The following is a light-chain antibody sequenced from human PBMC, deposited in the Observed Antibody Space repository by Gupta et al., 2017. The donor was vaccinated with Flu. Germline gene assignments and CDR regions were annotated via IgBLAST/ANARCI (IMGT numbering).Light chain of an antibody. J-gene: IGLJ3*02. CDR2: DGT. Sequence: TISCTGSRSKVGDKNYVVWYQQQPGKAPKIMIYDGTNRPSGVSTRFSGSKCGNTASLTISGLQAEDEADYYCSSYTSSSSLHWVFGGGTKLTVL. CDR3: SSYTSSSSLHWV. CDR1: RSKVGDKNY. V-gene: IGLV2-14*04.